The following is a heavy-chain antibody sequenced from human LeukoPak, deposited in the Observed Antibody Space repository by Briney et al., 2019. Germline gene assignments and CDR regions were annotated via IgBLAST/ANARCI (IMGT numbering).Heavy chain of an antibody. V-gene: IGHV3-11*04. Sequence: GGSLRLSCAASGFTFSDYYMSWIRQAPGKGLEWVSYISSSGSTIYYADSVKGRFTISRDNAKNSLYLQMNSLRAEDTAVYYCARTLVDFWSGYYLWYYFDYWGQGTLVTVSS. CDR3: ARTLVDFWSGYYLWYYFDY. D-gene: IGHD3-3*01. J-gene: IGHJ4*02. CDR1: GFTFSDYY. CDR2: ISSSGSTI.